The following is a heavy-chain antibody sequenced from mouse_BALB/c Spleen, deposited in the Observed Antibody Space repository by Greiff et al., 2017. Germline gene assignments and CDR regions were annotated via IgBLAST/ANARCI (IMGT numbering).Heavy chain of an antibody. V-gene: IGHV1S137*01. Sequence: VQLQQSGAELVRPGVSVKISCKGSGYTFTDYAMHWVKQRHAKSLEWIGVISTYYGDASYNQKFKGKATMTVDKSSSTAYMELARLTSEDSAIYYCAREGKDLLRLRGAWFAYWGQGTLVTVSA. CDR2: ISTYYGDA. CDR3: AREGKDLLRLRGAWFAY. CDR1: GYTFTDYA. D-gene: IGHD1-2*01. J-gene: IGHJ3*01.